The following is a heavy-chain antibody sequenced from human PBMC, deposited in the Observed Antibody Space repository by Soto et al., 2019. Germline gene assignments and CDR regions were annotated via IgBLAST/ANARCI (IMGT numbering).Heavy chain of an antibody. Sequence: QLQLQESGPGLVKPSETLSLTCSVSGGSISSSSYYWGWIRQPPGKGLEWIGSIYYSGSTYYNPSLKSRVTISVDTSKNQFSLKLSSVTAADTAVYYCARDSSGCHNWLDPWGQGTLVTVSS. D-gene: IGHD6-19*01. CDR1: GGSISSSSYY. J-gene: IGHJ5*02. CDR3: ARDSSGCHNWLDP. CDR2: IYYSGST. V-gene: IGHV4-39*02.